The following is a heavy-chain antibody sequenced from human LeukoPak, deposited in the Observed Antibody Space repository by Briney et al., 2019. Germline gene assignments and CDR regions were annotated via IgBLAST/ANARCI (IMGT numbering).Heavy chain of an antibody. CDR3: VREGPRGLAFDI. CDR1: GFTFRSHD. CDR2: ISGSGGST. J-gene: IGHJ3*02. V-gene: IGHV3-23*01. Sequence: GGSLRLSCAASGFTFRSHDMSWVRQAPGKGLDWVSGISGSGGSTFYADSVKGRFTISRDNSKNTLYLQMNGLRVEDTAVYYCVREGPRGLAFDIWGQGTMVTVSS.